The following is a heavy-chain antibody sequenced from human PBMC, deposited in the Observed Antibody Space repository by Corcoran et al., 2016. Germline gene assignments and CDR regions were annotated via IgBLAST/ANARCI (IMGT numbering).Heavy chain of an antibody. CDR3: AKYLRRLSSDYYSGMDV. D-gene: IGHD3-16*02. V-gene: IGHV3-30*18. CDR2: ISYDGSNK. CDR1: AFTFSTYG. J-gene: IGHJ6*02. Sequence: QVQLVESGGGVVQPGRSLRLSCAASAFTFSTYGMHWVRQAPGKGLEWVAVISYDGSNKYYADSVKGRFTISRDNSKNTLYLQMNSLRAVDTAVYYCAKYLRRLSSDYYSGMDVWGQGTTVTVSS.